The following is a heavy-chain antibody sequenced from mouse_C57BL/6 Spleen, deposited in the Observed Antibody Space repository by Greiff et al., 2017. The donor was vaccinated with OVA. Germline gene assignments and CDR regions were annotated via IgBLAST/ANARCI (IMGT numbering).Heavy chain of an antibody. Sequence: VQLQQSGAELVRPGSSVKLSCKASGYTFTSYWMHWVKQRPIQGLEWIGNIDPSDSETHYNQKFKDKATLTVDKSSSTAYMQLSSLTSEDSAVYYCARAAYYSNYGYFDVWGTGTTVTVSS. V-gene: IGHV1-52*01. CDR1: GYTFTSYW. J-gene: IGHJ1*03. CDR3: ARAAYYSNYGYFDV. D-gene: IGHD2-5*01. CDR2: IDPSDSET.